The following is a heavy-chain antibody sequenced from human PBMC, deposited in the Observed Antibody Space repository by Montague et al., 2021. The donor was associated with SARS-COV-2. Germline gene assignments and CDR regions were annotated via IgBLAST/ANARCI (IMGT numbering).Heavy chain of an antibody. CDR1: SGSIRSGSYY. CDR3: ARDAGGAAAGKGRYFDL. V-gene: IGHV4-61*02. D-gene: IGHD6-13*01. J-gene: IGHJ2*01. Sequence: NLSLTCSVSSGSIRSGSYYWTWIRQPAGKGLEWIGRIYTGGTTYYNPSLKSRVTISLDTSKNQFSLNLNSVTAADTAVYFCARDAGGAAAGKGRYFDLWGRGTLVTVSS. CDR2: IYTGGTT.